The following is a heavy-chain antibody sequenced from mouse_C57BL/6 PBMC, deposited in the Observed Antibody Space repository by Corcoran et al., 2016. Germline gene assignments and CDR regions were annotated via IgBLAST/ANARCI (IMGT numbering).Heavy chain of an antibody. Sequence: EVQLQPSGPVLVKPGASVKISCKASGYTFTDYYMNWVKQSHGKSLEWIGDINPNNGGTSYNQKFKGKATLTVDKSSSTAYMELRSLTSEDSAVDYCAETAQASLFAYWGQGTLVTVSA. D-gene: IGHD3-2*02. J-gene: IGHJ3*01. CDR2: INPNNGGT. CDR1: GYTFTDYY. CDR3: AETAQASLFAY. V-gene: IGHV1-26*01.